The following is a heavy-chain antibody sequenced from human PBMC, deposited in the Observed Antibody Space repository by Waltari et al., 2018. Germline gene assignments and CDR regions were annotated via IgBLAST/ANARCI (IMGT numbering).Heavy chain of an antibody. D-gene: IGHD2-2*01. CDR3: ARVRAYCSSTSCYAAFDI. V-gene: IGHV1-2*06. CDR2: INPNRCGT. CDR1: GYTFTGYY. Sequence: QVQLVQSGAEVKKPGASVKVSCKASGYTFTGYYMHWVRQAPGQGLEWMGRINPNRCGTNYAQKVQGRGTRTRDTSISTGYMGLSRLRSDDTAVYYCARVRAYCSSTSCYAAFDIWGQGTMVTVSS. J-gene: IGHJ3*02.